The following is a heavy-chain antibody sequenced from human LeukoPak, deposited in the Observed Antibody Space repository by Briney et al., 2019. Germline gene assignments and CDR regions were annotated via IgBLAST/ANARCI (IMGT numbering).Heavy chain of an antibody. CDR3: ARNPTVGANRWFDY. D-gene: IGHD1-26*01. CDR2: TYYSGTT. J-gene: IGHJ5*01. Sequence: PSETLSLTCTVSGASISNSLYYWAWIRQSPGKGLEWIGSTYYSGTTYYNPSLKSRVTISVDMSKNQFSLKLTSVTAADTAVYYCARNPTVGANRWFDYWGQGTLVTVSS. CDR1: GASISNSLYY. V-gene: IGHV4-39*01.